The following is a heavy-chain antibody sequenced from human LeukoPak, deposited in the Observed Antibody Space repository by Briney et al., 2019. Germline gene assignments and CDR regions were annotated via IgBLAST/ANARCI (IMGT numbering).Heavy chain of an antibody. CDR2: IYHSGST. Sequence: SETLSLTCTVSGGSISSSSYYWGWIRQPPGKGLEWIGYIYHSGSTYYNPSLKSRVTISVDRSKNQFSLKLSSVTAADTAVYYCARGVYSSGWYESPFDPWGQGTLVTVSS. CDR3: ARGVYSSGWYESPFDP. CDR1: GGSISSSSYY. J-gene: IGHJ5*02. D-gene: IGHD6-19*01. V-gene: IGHV4-39*07.